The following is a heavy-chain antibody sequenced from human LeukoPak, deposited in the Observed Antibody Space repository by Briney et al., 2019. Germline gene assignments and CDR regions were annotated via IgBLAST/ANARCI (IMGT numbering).Heavy chain of an antibody. Sequence: GRSLRLSCAASGFTFSSYAMHWVRQAPGKGLEWVAVISYDGSNKYYADSVKGRFTISRDNSKNTLYLQMNSLRAEDTAVYYCAENRALEYWGQGTLVTVSS. V-gene: IGHV3-30-3*01. CDR2: ISYDGSNK. CDR1: GFTFSSYA. D-gene: IGHD1/OR15-1a*01. J-gene: IGHJ4*02. CDR3: AENRALEY.